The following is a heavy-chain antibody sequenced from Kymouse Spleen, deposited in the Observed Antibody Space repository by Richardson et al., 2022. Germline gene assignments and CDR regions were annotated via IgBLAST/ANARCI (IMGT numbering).Heavy chain of an antibody. D-gene: IGHD2-2*02. V-gene: IGHV3-33*01. CDR1: GFTFSSYG. CDR2: IWYDGSNK. J-gene: IGHJ4*02. CDR3: AREDIVVVPAAPFDY. Sequence: QVQLVESGGGVVQPGRSLRLSCAASGFTFSSYGMHWVRQAPGKGLEWVAVIWYDGSNKYYADSVKGRFTISRDNSKNTLYLQMNSLRAEDTAVYYCAREDIVVVPAAPFDYWGQGTLVTVSS.